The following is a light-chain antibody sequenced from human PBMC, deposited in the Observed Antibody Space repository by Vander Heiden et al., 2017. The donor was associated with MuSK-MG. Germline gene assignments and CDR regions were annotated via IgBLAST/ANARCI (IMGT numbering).Light chain of an antibody. CDR1: SGYVGGYNH. CDR2: EVS. Sequence: QSALTQPASVSGSPGQSITLSCTVTSGYVGGYNHVSWHQQHPGKAPKVIIYEVSNRPSGVSNRFSGSKSGNTASLTISGLQAEDEADYYCSSYTSSSPYVCGTGTKVTVL. J-gene: IGLJ1*01. V-gene: IGLV2-14*01. CDR3: SSYTSSSPYV.